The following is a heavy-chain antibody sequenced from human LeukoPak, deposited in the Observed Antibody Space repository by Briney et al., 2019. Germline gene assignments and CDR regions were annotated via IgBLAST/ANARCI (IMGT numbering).Heavy chain of an antibody. D-gene: IGHD3-9*01. J-gene: IGHJ6*02. CDR1: GYTFATSS. Sequence: ASVNVSCKASGYTFATSSITWVRQAPGQGLEWMGWISAYNGNTNYAQKLQGRVTMTTDTSTSTAYMELRSLRSDDTAVYYCAREGHFDWLVQGGMDVWGQGTTVTVSS. CDR3: AREGHFDWLVQGGMDV. V-gene: IGHV1-18*01. CDR2: ISAYNGNT.